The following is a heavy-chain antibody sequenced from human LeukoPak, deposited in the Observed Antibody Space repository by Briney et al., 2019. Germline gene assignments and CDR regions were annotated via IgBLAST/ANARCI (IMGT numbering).Heavy chain of an antibody. CDR2: ISSSSSYI. V-gene: IGHV3-21*01. Sequence: PGGSLRLSCAASGFTFSSYSMNWVRQAPGKGLESVSSISSSSSYIYYADSVKGRFTISRDNAKNSLYLQMNSLRAEDTAVYYCARVGMVYDFWSGPGTYYMDVWGKGTTVTVSS. D-gene: IGHD3-3*01. J-gene: IGHJ6*03. CDR3: ARVGMVYDFWSGPGTYYMDV. CDR1: GFTFSSYS.